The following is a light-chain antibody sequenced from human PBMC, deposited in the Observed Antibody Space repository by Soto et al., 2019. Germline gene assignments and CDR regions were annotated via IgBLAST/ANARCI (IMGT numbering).Light chain of an antibody. CDR3: AAWDDTLSGVV. J-gene: IGLJ2*01. Sequence: QSVVTQPPSASGTPGQRVTISCSGTSSNIGNNYVFWYHQLPGTAPKLLIYRNNQRPSGVPDRFSGSKSGTSASLAITGLRSEDEADYHCAAWDDTLSGVVFGGGTKLTVL. CDR2: RNN. V-gene: IGLV1-47*01. CDR1: SSNIGNNY.